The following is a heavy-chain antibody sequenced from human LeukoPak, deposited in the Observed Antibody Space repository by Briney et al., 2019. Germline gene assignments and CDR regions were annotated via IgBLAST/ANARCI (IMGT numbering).Heavy chain of an antibody. Sequence: GGSLRLSCAASGFTFSSYDMHWVRQAPGKGLEWVAVISYDGSNKYYADSVKGRFTISRDNSKNTLYLQMNSLRAEDTAVYYCASTDFWSGYSPFDYWGQGTLVTVSS. CDR2: ISYDGSNK. CDR3: ASTDFWSGYSPFDY. D-gene: IGHD3-3*01. CDR1: GFTFSSYD. V-gene: IGHV3-30*03. J-gene: IGHJ4*02.